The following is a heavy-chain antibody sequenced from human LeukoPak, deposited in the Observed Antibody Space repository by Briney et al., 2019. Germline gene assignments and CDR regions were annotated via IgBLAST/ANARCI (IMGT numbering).Heavy chain of an antibody. D-gene: IGHD2-15*01. CDR1: GYTFTSYA. CDR2: INTTTGNP. Sequence: ASVKVSCKASGYTFTSYAMNWVRQAPGQGLEWTGWINTTTGNPTYAQGFTGRFVFSLDTSVSTAYLQISSLKAEDTAVYYCAGAPRYCSGGSCYSFDYWGQGTLVTVSS. CDR3: AGAPRYCSGGSCYSFDY. J-gene: IGHJ4*02. V-gene: IGHV7-4-1*02.